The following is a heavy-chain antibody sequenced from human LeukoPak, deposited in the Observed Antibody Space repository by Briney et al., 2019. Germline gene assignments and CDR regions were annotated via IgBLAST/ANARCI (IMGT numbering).Heavy chain of an antibody. CDR3: ARANGIGRYFDWFPPTPVFDY. CDR2: IYYSGST. Sequence: PSETLSLTCTVSGGSISSSSHYWGWIRQPPGKGLEWIGYIYYSGSTYYNPSLKSRVTISVDTSKNQFSLKLSSVTAADTAVYYCARANGIGRYFDWFPPTPVFDYWGQGTLVTVSS. CDR1: GGSISSSSHY. D-gene: IGHD3-9*01. J-gene: IGHJ4*02. V-gene: IGHV4-30-4*08.